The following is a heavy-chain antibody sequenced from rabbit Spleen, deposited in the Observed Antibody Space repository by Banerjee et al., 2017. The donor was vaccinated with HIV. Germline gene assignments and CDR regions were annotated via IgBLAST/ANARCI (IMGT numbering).Heavy chain of an antibody. Sequence: QSLEESGGDLVKPGASLTLTCTASGFSFSDSYYMSWVRQAPGKGLEWIGYIYTGSGNTYYASWAKGRFTISKSSSTTMSLKMTSLTAADTATYFCARGGHDSDLWGPGTLVTVS. CDR1: GFSFSDSYY. CDR2: IYTGSGNT. J-gene: IGHJ4*01. V-gene: IGHV1S40*01. CDR3: ARGGHDSDL. D-gene: IGHD2-1*01.